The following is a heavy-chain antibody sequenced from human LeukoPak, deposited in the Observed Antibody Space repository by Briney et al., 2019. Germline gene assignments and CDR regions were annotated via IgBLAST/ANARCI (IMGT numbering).Heavy chain of an antibody. J-gene: IGHJ4*02. Sequence: ASVKVSCKASGYTFIDYYMHWVRQAPGQGLEWMGWINPNSGGTNYAQNFQGRVTMTRDTSIRTVYMELSRLRSEDTAVYYCATVSFWGQGTLVTVSS. CDR1: GYTFIDYY. V-gene: IGHV1-2*02. CDR2: INPNSGGT. D-gene: IGHD3-16*01. CDR3: ATVSF.